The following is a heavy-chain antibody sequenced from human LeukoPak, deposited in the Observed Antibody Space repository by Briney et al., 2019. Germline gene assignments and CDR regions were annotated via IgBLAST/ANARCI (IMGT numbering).Heavy chain of an antibody. D-gene: IGHD6-19*01. V-gene: IGHV3-23*01. CDR3: AKDPDPSIAVAADY. J-gene: IGHJ4*02. CDR2: ISGSGGST. Sequence: PGGSLRLSCAASGFTFSSYAMSWVRQAPGKGLEWVSAISGSGGSTYYADSVKGRFTISRDNSKNTLYLQMNSLRAEDTAVYYCAKDPDPSIAVAADYWGQGTLVTVSS. CDR1: GFTFSSYA.